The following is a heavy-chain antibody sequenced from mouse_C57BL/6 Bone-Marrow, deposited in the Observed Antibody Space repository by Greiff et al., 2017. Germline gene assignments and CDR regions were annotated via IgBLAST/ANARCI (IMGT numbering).Heavy chain of an antibody. CDR2: ISDGGSYT. J-gene: IGHJ2*01. CDR3: ARGGYDVDY. CDR1: GFTFSSYA. V-gene: IGHV5-4*03. D-gene: IGHD2-2*01. Sequence: EVTLMESGGGLVKPGGSLKLSCAASGFTFSSYAMSWVRQTPEKRLEWVATISDGGSYTYYPDNVKGRFTISRDNAKNNLYLQMSHLKSEDTAMYYCARGGYDVDYWGQGTTLTGSS.